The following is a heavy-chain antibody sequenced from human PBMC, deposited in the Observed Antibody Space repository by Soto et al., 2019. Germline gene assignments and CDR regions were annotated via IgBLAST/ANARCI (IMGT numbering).Heavy chain of an antibody. CDR1: GFTFSSYG. Sequence: QVQLVESGGGGVQPGRSLRLSCAASGFTFSSYGMHWVRQAPGKGLEWVAVISYDGSNKYYADSVKGRFTISRDNSKHTLYLQMNSLRAEDTAVYYCAKLGVAGTRFDYWGQGTLVTVSS. CDR3: AKLGVAGTRFDY. CDR2: ISYDGSNK. D-gene: IGHD6-19*01. V-gene: IGHV3-30*18. J-gene: IGHJ4*02.